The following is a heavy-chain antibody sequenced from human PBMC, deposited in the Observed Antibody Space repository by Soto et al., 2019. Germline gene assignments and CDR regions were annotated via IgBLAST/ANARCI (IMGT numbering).Heavy chain of an antibody. CDR3: ARRWTTGEIDY. D-gene: IGHD4-17*01. J-gene: IGHJ4*02. Sequence: QVQLVQSGGEVKKPGASVKVSCKASGYIFNSFGISWVRQAPGQGLEWMGWISAYTGNTKYAQNFQGRVTMTTDTSTRTAYIELRSLRSDDTAVYYCARRWTTGEIDYWCQGTLVTVSS. V-gene: IGHV1-18*01. CDR2: ISAYTGNT. CDR1: GYIFNSFG.